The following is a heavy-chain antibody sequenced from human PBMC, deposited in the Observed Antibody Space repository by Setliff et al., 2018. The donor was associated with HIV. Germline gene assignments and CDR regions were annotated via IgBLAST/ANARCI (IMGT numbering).Heavy chain of an antibody. CDR2: MNPDSGNT. Sequence: ASVKVSCKASGYSFTPHDINWVRQSPGQGLEWMGWMNPDSGNTFYAQKFKGRVTMTRDTSTNTAYMELSSLTSDDTAVYFCARGSMSMVMFILVSAFDIWGQGTLVTVSS. D-gene: IGHD2-21*01. CDR3: ARGSMSMVMFILVSAFDI. J-gene: IGHJ3*02. V-gene: IGHV1-8*02. CDR1: GYSFTPHD.